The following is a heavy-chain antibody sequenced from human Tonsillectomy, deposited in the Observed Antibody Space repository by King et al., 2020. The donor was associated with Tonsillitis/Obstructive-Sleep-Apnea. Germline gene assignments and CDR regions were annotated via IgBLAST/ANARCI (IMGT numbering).Heavy chain of an antibody. V-gene: IGHV1-69*17. J-gene: IGHJ4*02. CDR3: ARDFGAVTTFCGY. CDR1: GGAYSKYG. D-gene: IGHD4-11*01. Sequence: VQLVESGAEVKRPGSSVKVSCKASGGAYSKYGINWVRQAPGQGLEWMGGIIPISGFTNYSQKFQGRVTITADKSTSTVFMELGSLRSDDTAVYYCARDFGAVTTFCGYWGQGTPLTVSS. CDR2: IIPISGFT.